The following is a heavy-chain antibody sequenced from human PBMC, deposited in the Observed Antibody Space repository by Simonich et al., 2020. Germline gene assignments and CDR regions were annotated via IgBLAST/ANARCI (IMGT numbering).Heavy chain of an antibody. CDR1: GYSISSGYY. CDR3: ARATRIAAAGYFDY. V-gene: IGHV4-38-2*01. D-gene: IGHD6-13*01. CDR2: IYNSGST. Sequence: QVQLQESGPGLVKPSETLSLTCAVSGYSISSGYYWGWIRQPPGKGLEWIGSIYNSGSTYDNPSLKSRVTISVDTSKNQFSLKLSSVTAADTAVYYCARATRIAAAGYFDYWGQGTLVTVSS. J-gene: IGHJ4*02.